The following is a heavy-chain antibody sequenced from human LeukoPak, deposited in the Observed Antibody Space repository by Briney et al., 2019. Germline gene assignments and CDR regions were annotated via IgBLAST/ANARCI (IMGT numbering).Heavy chain of an antibody. J-gene: IGHJ4*02. CDR3: ARDYYGSGWYGDY. V-gene: IGHV3-7*04. Sequence: GGSLRLSCAASGFTFGIYWMSWVRQAPGKGLEWVANIKQDGSDKFYVDSVKGRFTLSRDNAKNSLFLQMNSLRAEDTAVYYCARDYYGSGWYGDYWGQGTLVTVSS. D-gene: IGHD6-19*01. CDR2: IKQDGSDK. CDR1: GFTFGIYW.